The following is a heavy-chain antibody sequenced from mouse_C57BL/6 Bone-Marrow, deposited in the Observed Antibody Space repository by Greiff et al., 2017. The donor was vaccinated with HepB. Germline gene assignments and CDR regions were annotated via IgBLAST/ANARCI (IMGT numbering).Heavy chain of an antibody. V-gene: IGHV1-80*01. D-gene: IGHD2-3*01. J-gene: IGHJ2*01. CDR1: GYAFSSYW. CDR3: ARRMVTRRRYYFDY. Sequence: VQLQQSGAELVKPGASVKISCKASGYAFSSYWMNWVKQRPGKGLEWIGQIYPGDGDTNYNGKFKGKATLTADKSSSTAYMQLSSLTSEDSAVYFCARRMVTRRRYYFDYWGQGTTLTVSS. CDR2: IYPGDGDT.